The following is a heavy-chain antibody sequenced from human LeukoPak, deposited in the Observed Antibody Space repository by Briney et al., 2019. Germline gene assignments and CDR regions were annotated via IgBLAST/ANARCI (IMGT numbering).Heavy chain of an antibody. V-gene: IGHV1-18*01. J-gene: IGHJ6*03. Sequence: ASVKVSCKASGYTFTSYGISWVRQARGQGLEWMGGISAYNGNTNYAQKLQGRVTMTTDTSTSTAYMELRSLRSDDTAVYYCASRLGYCSSTSCRPNYYYYMDVWGKGTTATVSS. D-gene: IGHD2-2*01. CDR2: ISAYNGNT. CDR3: ASRLGYCSSTSCRPNYYYYMDV. CDR1: GYTFTSYG.